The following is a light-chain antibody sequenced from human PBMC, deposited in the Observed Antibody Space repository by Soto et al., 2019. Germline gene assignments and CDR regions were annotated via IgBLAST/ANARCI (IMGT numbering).Light chain of an antibody. CDR1: QTIDSW. CDR3: QQYNTYSYT. V-gene: IGKV1-5*03. Sequence: DIQMTQSPSTLSASVGDRVTITCRASQTIDSWLAWYQQRPGKPPNLLIYKASTLASGVPSRFSGSGSGTEFTLTINSLQPDDFAIYYCQQYNTYSYTFGQRTRLEIK. CDR2: KAS. J-gene: IGKJ5*01.